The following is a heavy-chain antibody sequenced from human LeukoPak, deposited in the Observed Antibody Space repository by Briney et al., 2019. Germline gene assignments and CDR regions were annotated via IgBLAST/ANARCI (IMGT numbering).Heavy chain of an antibody. V-gene: IGHV4-4*07. CDR1: GGSISSYY. CDR3: ARDVSPYSSGWDYYYYMDV. Sequence: SETLSLTCTVSGGSISSYYWSWIRQPAGKGLEWIGRIYTSGSTDYNPSLKRRVTISVDKSKNQLSLKLSSVTAADTAVYYCARDVSPYSSGWDYYYYMDVWGKGTTVTVSS. D-gene: IGHD6-19*01. J-gene: IGHJ6*03. CDR2: IYTSGST.